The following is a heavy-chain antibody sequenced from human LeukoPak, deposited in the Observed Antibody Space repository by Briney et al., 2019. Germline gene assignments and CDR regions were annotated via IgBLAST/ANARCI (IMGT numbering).Heavy chain of an antibody. J-gene: IGHJ6*03. CDR1: GFTFSSYA. Sequence: GESLRLSCAASGFTFSSYAMSWVRQAPGKGLEWVSAISGSGGSTYHADSVKGRFTISRDNSKNTLYLQMNSLRAEDTAVYYCAGGYQLPPILNYYYYMDVWGKGATVTVSS. D-gene: IGHD2-2*01. V-gene: IGHV3-23*01. CDR3: AGGYQLPPILNYYYYMDV. CDR2: ISGSGGST.